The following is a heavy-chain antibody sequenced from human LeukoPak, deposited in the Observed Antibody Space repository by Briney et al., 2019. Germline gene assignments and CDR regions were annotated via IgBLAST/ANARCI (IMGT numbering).Heavy chain of an antibody. J-gene: IGHJ6*03. D-gene: IGHD6-13*01. CDR3: ARERRIWYEGYCYYYYYMDV. CDR2: ISSSGSTI. V-gene: IGHV3-11*04. Sequence: GGSLRLSCAASGFTFSDYYMSWIRQAPGKGLEWVSYISSSGSTIYYADSVKGRFTISRDNAKNSLYLQMNSLRAEDTAVYYCARERRIWYEGYCYYYYYMDVWGKGTTVTVSS. CDR1: GFTFSDYY.